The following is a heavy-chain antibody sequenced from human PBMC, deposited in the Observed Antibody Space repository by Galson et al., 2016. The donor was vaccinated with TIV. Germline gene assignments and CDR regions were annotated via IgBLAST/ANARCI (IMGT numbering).Heavy chain of an antibody. CDR2: IKQGGSDK. CDR1: GFTFGSYW. CDR3: SRDLLPQYSRSY. V-gene: IGHV3-7*01. Sequence: SLRLSCAASGFTFGSYWMSWVRQAPGKGLEWVANIKQGGSDKYYVDSVKGRFTISRDDAKNSLYLQMKSLRGEDTAVYYCSRDLLPQYSRSYWCKGTLVTVSS. J-gene: IGHJ4*02. D-gene: IGHD1-26*01.